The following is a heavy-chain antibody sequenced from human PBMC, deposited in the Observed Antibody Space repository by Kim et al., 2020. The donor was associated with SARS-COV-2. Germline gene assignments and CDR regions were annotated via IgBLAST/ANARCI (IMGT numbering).Heavy chain of an antibody. CDR1: GYTFTSYG. CDR2: ISAYNGNT. J-gene: IGHJ4*02. CDR3: ARDGRGSGYYDFWSGYYHFDY. Sequence: ASVKVSCKASGYTFTSYGISWVRQAPGQGLEWMGWISAYNGNTNYAQKLQGRVTMTTDTSTSTAYMELRSLRSDDTAVYYCARDGRGSGYYDFWSGYYHFDYWGQGTLVTVSS. V-gene: IGHV1-18*01. D-gene: IGHD3-3*01.